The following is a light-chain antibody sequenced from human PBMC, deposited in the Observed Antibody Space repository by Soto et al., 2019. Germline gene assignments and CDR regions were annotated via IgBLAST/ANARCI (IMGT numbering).Light chain of an antibody. CDR2: GAS. CDR1: QSVSSSY. J-gene: IGKJ4*01. CDR3: QHYGSLVLT. V-gene: IGKV3-20*01. Sequence: EIVLPQSPGTLSLSPGERATLSCRASQSVSSSYLAWYQQKPGQAPRLLIYGASSRATGIPDRFSGSGSGTDFTLTISRLEPEDFAVYYCQHYGSLVLTFGGGTKVESK.